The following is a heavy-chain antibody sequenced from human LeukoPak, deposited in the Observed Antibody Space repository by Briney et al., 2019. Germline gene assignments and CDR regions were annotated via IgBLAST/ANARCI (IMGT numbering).Heavy chain of an antibody. CDR2: IYYSGST. Sequence: SETLSLTCTVSGGSISSSSYYWGWIRQPPGKGLEWIGSIYYSGSTYYNPSLKSRVTISVDTSKNQFSLKLSSVTAADTAVYYCASGYYDFWSGYLFDYWGQGTLVTVSS. CDR3: ASGYYDFWSGYLFDY. D-gene: IGHD3-3*01. J-gene: IGHJ4*02. V-gene: IGHV4-39*07. CDR1: GGSISSSSYY.